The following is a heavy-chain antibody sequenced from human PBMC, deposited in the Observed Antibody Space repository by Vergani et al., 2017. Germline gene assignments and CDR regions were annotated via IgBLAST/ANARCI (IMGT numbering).Heavy chain of an antibody. D-gene: IGHD3-10*01. Sequence: QVRLQASGPGLVKPSETLSLTCSVSGGSMSGYYWSWIRQPPGRELVWIGYMYHSGSTNYNPSLETRVTISGATSKNQFSLELNTVTAADTAVYYCGRVADFYGLVSRLLDLWGQGILVTVSS. CDR3: GRVADFYGLVSRLLDL. CDR1: GGSMSGYY. V-gene: IGHV4-59*01. CDR2: MYHSGST. J-gene: IGHJ5*02.